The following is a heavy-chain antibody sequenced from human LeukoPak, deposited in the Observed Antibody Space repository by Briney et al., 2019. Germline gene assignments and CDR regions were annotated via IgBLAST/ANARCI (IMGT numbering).Heavy chain of an antibody. D-gene: IGHD3-22*01. CDR2: INHSGST. V-gene: IGHV4-34*01. CDR3: ASLYYYDSSGPPVGYFDY. J-gene: IGHJ4*02. CDR1: GGSFSGYY. Sequence: SETLSLTCAVYGGSFSGYYWSWIRQPPGKGLERIGEINHSGSTNYNPSLKSRVTISVDTSKNQFSLKLSSVTAADTAVYYCASLYYYDSSGPPVGYFDYWGQGTLVTVSS.